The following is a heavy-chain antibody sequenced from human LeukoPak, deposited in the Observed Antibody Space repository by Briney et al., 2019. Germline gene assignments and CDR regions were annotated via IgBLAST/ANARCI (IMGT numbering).Heavy chain of an antibody. D-gene: IGHD2-2*02. V-gene: IGHV5-51*01. J-gene: IGHJ5*02. CDR3: ARHKGAAYCGSSSCYTPLDP. CDR2: IYPDDSDT. Sequence: GESLKISCKASGYEFTNYWIGWVRQRPGAGLEWMGIIYPDDSDTKYSPSFQGQVTISADKSVTTAYLQWNTLKASDTAMYFCARHKGAAYCGSSSCYTPLDPWGQGTQVTVSS. CDR1: GYEFTNYW.